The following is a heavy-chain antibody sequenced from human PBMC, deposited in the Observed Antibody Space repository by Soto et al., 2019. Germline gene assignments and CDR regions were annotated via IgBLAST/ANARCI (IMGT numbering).Heavy chain of an antibody. V-gene: IGHV3-23*01. J-gene: IGHJ3*02. Sequence: GGSLRLSCAASGFTFSSYAMSWFRQAPGKGLEWVSAISGSGGSTYYADSVNGRFTISRDNSKNTLYLQMNSLRAEGTAVYYCAKSVVVDIVATIPGGAFDIWGQGTMVTVSS. D-gene: IGHD5-12*01. CDR3: AKSVVVDIVATIPGGAFDI. CDR2: ISGSGGST. CDR1: GFTFSSYA.